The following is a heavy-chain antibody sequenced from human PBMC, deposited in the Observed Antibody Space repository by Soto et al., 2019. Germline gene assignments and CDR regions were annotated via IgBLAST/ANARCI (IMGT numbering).Heavy chain of an antibody. CDR2: ISSSSSYI. D-gene: IGHD3-9*01. J-gene: IGHJ5*02. CDR1: GFTFSSYS. Sequence: GGSLRLSCAASGFTFSSYSMNWVRQAPGKGLEWVSSISSSSSYIYYADSVKGRFTISRDNAKNPLYLQMNSLRAEDTAVYYCARGPYYDILTGAPWFDPWGQGTLVTVSS. V-gene: IGHV3-21*01. CDR3: ARGPYYDILTGAPWFDP.